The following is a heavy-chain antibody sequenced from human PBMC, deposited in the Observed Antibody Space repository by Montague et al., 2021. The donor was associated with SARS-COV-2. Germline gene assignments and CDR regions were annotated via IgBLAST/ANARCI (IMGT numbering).Heavy chain of an antibody. CDR2: IYSSWST. D-gene: IGHD2-15*01. V-gene: IGHV4-4*07. CDR1: GGSIGNYY. CDR3: ARDYSHGSGGSCVFDY. J-gene: IGHJ4*02. Sequence: SETLSLTCTVSGGSIGNYYWSWIRQPAGKGLEWIGRIYSSWSTNXNPSLTSRISMSVDTSKNQFSLKLSSVTAADTAISYCARDYSHGSGGSCVFDYWGQGTLVTVPS.